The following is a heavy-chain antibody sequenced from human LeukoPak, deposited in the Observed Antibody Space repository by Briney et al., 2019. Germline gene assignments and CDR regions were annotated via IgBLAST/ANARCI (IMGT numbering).Heavy chain of an antibody. J-gene: IGHJ5*02. CDR2: INPNSGGT. CDR3: ARDGVLWFGELTNSGFDP. CDR1: GYTFTSYY. V-gene: IGHV1-2*02. Sequence: GASVKVSCKASGYTFTSYYMHWVRQAPGQGLEWMGWINPNSGGTNYAQKFQGRVTMTRDTSISTAYVELSRLRSDDTAVYYCARDGVLWFGELTNSGFDPWGQGTLVTVSS. D-gene: IGHD3-10*01.